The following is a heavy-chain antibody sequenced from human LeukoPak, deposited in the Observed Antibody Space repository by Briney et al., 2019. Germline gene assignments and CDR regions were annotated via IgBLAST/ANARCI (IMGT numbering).Heavy chain of an antibody. D-gene: IGHD3-10*01. J-gene: IGHJ4*02. V-gene: IGHV4-39*07. CDR3: ARPPYGDYFDY. CDR1: GGSISSSSYY. CDR2: IYYSGST. Sequence: SETLSLTCTVSGGSISSSSYYWGWIRQPPGKGLEWIGSIYYSGSTYYNPSLKSRVTISVDTSKNQFSLRLSSVTAADTAVYYCARPPYGDYFDYWGQGILVTVSS.